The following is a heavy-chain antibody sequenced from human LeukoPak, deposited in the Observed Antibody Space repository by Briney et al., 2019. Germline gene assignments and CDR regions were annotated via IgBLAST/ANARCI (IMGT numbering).Heavy chain of an antibody. J-gene: IGHJ4*02. Sequence: SGGSLRLSCAASGFTVSSNYMSWVRQAPGKGLEWVSVIYSGGSTYYADSVKGRFTISRDNSKNTLYLQMNSLRAEDTAVYYCASAQWELPNFDYWGQGTLVTVSS. CDR2: IYSGGST. V-gene: IGHV3-53*01. D-gene: IGHD1-26*01. CDR3: ASAQWELPNFDY. CDR1: GFTVSSNY.